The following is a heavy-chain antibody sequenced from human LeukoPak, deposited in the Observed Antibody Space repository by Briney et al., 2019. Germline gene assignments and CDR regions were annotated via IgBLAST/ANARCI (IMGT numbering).Heavy chain of an antibody. V-gene: IGHV4-61*08. CDR2: IYYSGST. CDR3: ARIAAAGNWGYYGMDV. Sequence: PSETLSLTCTVSGVSISSGGYYWSWIRQPPGKGLEWIGYIYYSGSTNNNPSLKSRATISVDTTKNQFSLKLSSVTAADTAVYYCARIAAAGNWGYYGMDVWGQGTTVTVSS. J-gene: IGHJ6*02. CDR1: GVSISSGGYY. D-gene: IGHD6-13*01.